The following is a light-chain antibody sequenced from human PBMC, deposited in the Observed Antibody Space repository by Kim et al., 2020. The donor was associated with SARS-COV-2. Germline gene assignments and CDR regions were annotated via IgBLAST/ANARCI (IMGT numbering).Light chain of an antibody. CDR1: YSVAGK. CDR2: GAS. CDR3: QEYNNWPALS. V-gene: IGKV3D-15*01. Sequence: SPGERATRPCRASYSVAGKLAWYQQKPGQAPRLLIYGASVRATGIPARFSGSGSGTEFTLTISSLQSEDSAVYYCQEYNNWPALSFGGGTKVDIK. J-gene: IGKJ4*01.